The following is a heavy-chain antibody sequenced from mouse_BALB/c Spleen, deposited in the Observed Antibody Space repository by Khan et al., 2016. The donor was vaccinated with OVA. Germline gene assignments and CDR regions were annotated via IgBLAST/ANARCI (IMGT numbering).Heavy chain of an antibody. CDR2: IRYDGNS. CDR3: ARGGSSGPAWFAY. CDR1: AYSITSGYF. D-gene: IGHD3-1*01. J-gene: IGHJ3*01. V-gene: IGHV3-6*02. Sequence: EVQLQESGPGLVKPSQSLSLSCSVAAYSITSGYFWNWIRQFPGNKLEWMGYIRYDGNSNYNPSLKNRISITRDTSRNQFFLKLISVTPEDTATDLSARGGSSGPAWFAYWGQGTLVTVSA.